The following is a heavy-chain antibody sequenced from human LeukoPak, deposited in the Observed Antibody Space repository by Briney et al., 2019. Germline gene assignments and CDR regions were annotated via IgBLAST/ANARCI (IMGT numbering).Heavy chain of an antibody. D-gene: IGHD5-18*01. Sequence: GGSLRLSCAASGFTFSGYGMHWVRQAPGKGLEWVAVISYDGSDKYYAESVKGRFTISRDNAKKTLYLQMSSLRGEDTAVYYCAKGVQLWYHYYGMDVWGQGTTVTVSS. CDR3: AKGVQLWYHYYGMDV. CDR1: GFTFSGYG. CDR2: ISYDGSDK. J-gene: IGHJ6*02. V-gene: IGHV3-30*18.